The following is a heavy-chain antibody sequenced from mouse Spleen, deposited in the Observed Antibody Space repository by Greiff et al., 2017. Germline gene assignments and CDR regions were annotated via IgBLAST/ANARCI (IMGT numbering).Heavy chain of an antibody. CDR3: ARHVDDGYDTLDY. CDR2: ISNGGGST. CDR1: GFTFSDYY. V-gene: IGHV5-12*02. D-gene: IGHD2-2*01. Sequence: EVQRVESGGGLVQPGGSLKLSCATSGFTFSDYYMYWVRQTPEKRLEWVAYISNGGGSTYYPDTVKGRFTISRDNAKNTLYLQMSRLKSEDTAMYYCARHVDDGYDTLDYWGQGTTLTVSS. J-gene: IGHJ2*01.